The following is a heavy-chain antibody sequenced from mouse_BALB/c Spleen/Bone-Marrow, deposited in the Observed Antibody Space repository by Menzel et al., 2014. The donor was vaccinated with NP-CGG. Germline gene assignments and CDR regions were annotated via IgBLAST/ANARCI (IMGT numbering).Heavy chain of an antibody. CDR3: AKYGGLRYAMDY. J-gene: IGHJ4*01. D-gene: IGHD2-4*01. Sequence: VQLKESGAELVKPGASVELSCTASGFNIKDTYMHWVKQRPEQGLEWIGRIDPANGNTKYDPKFQGKATITADTSSNTASLQLSSLTSEDTAVYYCAKYGGLRYAMDYWGQGTSVTVSS. CDR2: IDPANGNT. V-gene: IGHV14-3*02. CDR1: GFNIKDTY.